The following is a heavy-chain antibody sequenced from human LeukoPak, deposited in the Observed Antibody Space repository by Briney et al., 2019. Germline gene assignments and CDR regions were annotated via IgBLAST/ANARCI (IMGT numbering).Heavy chain of an antibody. Sequence: SETLSLTCTVSGGSVTSGTYYWSWIRQPPGKGLEWIGYIYYSGSTNYNPSLKSRVTVSVDTSKNQCSLKLSSVTTADTAVYYCARVGGLGYCSSTSCQTFDYWGQGTLVTVSS. J-gene: IGHJ4*02. V-gene: IGHV4-61*01. D-gene: IGHD2-2*01. CDR1: GGSVTSGTYY. CDR3: ARVGGLGYCSSTSCQTFDY. CDR2: IYYSGST.